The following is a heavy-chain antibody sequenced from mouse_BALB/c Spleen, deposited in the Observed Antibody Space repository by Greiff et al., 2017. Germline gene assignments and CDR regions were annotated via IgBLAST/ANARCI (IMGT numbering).Heavy chain of an antibody. V-gene: IGHV1-54*01. J-gene: IGHJ4*01. CDR2: INPGSGGT. CDR1: GYAFTNYL. Sequence: VKLMESGAELVRPGTSVKVSCKASGYAFTNYLIEWVKQRPGQGLEWIGVINPGSGGTNYNEKFKGKATLTVDKSSSTAYMQLSSLTSEDSAVYYCARGYYRYDGPVDYWGQGTSVTVSS. CDR3: ARGYYRYDGPVDY. D-gene: IGHD2-14*01.